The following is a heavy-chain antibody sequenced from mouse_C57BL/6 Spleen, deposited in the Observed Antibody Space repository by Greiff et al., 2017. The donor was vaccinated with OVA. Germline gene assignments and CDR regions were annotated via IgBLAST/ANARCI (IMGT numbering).Heavy chain of an antibody. Sequence: VQLQQSGAELARPGASVKLSCKASGYTFTSYGISWVKQRPGQGLEWIGEIYPRSGNTYYNEKFKGKATLTADKSSSTAYMELRSLTSEDSAVYVCARTREGNYDAMDYWGQGTSVTVSS. CDR2: IYPRSGNT. CDR3: ARTREGNYDAMDY. J-gene: IGHJ4*01. V-gene: IGHV1-81*01. D-gene: IGHD2-1*01. CDR1: GYTFTSYG.